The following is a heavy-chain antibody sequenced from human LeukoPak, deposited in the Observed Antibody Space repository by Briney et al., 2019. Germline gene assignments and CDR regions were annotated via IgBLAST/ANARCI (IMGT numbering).Heavy chain of an antibody. V-gene: IGHV1-18*01. J-gene: IGHJ6*02. D-gene: IGHD2-2*01. Sequence: ASVKVSCKASGYTFTSYGISWVRQAPGQGREWMGWISAYNGNTNYAQKFQGRVTMTRDTSTSTVYVELSSLRSEDGAVYYCATDSKGTSCPSTSCQKHNYSYYGLDVWGQGTTVTVSS. CDR2: ISAYNGNT. CDR3: ATDSKGTSCPSTSCQKHNYSYYGLDV. CDR1: GYTFTSYG.